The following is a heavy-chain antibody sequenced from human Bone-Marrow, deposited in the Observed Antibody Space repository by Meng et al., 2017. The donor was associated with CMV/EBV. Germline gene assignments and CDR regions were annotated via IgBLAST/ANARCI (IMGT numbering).Heavy chain of an antibody. Sequence: GWSLRLSCAVSGFTFRSYGMHWFRQTPGKGLEWVAFIRYDGSNRNYGDSVKGRFTISRDNSKNTLYLQMNSLRDEDTGIYYCAKYRFGLSTGEEPEWGQGTQVTVSS. J-gene: IGHJ4*02. CDR3: AKYRFGLSTGEEPE. CDR1: GFTFRSYG. D-gene: IGHD2-8*02. V-gene: IGHV3-30*02. CDR2: IRYDGSNR.